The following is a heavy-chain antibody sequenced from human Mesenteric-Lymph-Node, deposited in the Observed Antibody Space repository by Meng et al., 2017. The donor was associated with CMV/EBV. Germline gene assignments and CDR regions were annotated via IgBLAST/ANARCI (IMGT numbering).Heavy chain of an antibody. D-gene: IGHD3-9*01. V-gene: IGHV4-61*01. Sequence: SETLSLTCTVSGGSVSSGSYYWSWIRQPPGKGLEWIGYIYYSGSTNYNPSLKSRVTISVDTSKNQFSLKLSSVTAADTAVYYCARDAGKFTYDILTGPFSYYYYYGMDVWGQGTTVTVSS. CDR2: IYYSGST. CDR3: ARDAGKFTYDILTGPFSYYYYYGMDV. CDR1: GGSVSSGSYY. J-gene: IGHJ6*02.